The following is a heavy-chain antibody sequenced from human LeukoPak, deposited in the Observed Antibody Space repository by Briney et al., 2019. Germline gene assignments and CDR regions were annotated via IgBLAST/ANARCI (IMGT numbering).Heavy chain of an antibody. CDR1: GGTFSSYA. D-gene: IGHD2-2*02. V-gene: IGHV1-69*01. J-gene: IGHJ4*02. CDR2: IIPIFGTA. CDR3: ARYCRSTSCYNGDY. Sequence: GSSVKVSCKASGGTFSSYAISWVRQAPGQGLEWMGGIIPIFGTANYAQKFQGRVTITADESTSTAYMELSSLRSEDTAVYYCARYCRSTSCYNGDYWGQGALVTVSS.